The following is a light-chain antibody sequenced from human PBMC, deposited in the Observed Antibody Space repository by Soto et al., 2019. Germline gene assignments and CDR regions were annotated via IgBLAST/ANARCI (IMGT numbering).Light chain of an antibody. J-gene: IGLJ1*01. CDR2: DDN. CDR3: GSWDSSLSAYV. Sequence: QPVLTQPPSVSAAPGQKVTIYCSGSSSNIGGNSVSWYQQLPGTAPKLLIYDDNKRPSGIPDRFSGSKSGTSATLGITGFQTGDEADYYCGSWDSSLSAYVFGTGTKVTVL. CDR1: SSNIGGNS. V-gene: IGLV1-51*01.